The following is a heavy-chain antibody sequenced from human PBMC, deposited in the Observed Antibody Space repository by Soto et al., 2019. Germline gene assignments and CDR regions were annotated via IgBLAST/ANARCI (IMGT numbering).Heavy chain of an antibody. CDR3: TRGWGHDSSDYYYAY. CDR2: IIPMFGTA. J-gene: IGHJ4*02. CDR1: GGSFSRNA. V-gene: IGHV1-69*01. D-gene: IGHD3-22*01. Sequence: QVQLVQSGAEVKKPGSSVKVSCTASGGSFSRNAVSWVRQAPGQGLEWMGGIIPMFGTANYAQKFKGRVTITADESTSTAYMELRSLRSEDTALYYCTRGWGHDSSDYYYAYWGQGTLITVSS.